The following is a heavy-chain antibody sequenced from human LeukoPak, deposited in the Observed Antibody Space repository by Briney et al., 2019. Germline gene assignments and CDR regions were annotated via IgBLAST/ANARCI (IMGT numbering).Heavy chain of an antibody. CDR3: ARASYCSGGSCYSDY. Sequence: ASVKVSCKASGYTFTRYYMHWVRQAPGQGLEWMGIIHPSSGSTSYAQKFEGRVTLTRDTSTSTLYMELISLRSEDTAVYYCARASYCSGGSCYSDYWGQGTLVTVSS. CDR2: IHPSSGST. V-gene: IGHV1-46*01. D-gene: IGHD2-15*01. CDR1: GYTFTRYY. J-gene: IGHJ4*02.